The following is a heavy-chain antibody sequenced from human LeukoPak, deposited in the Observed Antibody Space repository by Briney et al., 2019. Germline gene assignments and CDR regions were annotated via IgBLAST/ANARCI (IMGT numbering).Heavy chain of an antibody. CDR3: ARDSHPSIVVAGEGIFDI. J-gene: IGHJ3*02. CDR1: GFTVSSNY. D-gene: IGHD2-21*01. Sequence: GGSLRLSCAASGFTVSSNYMSWVRQAPGRGLEWVSVIYSGGSTYYADSVKGRFTISRDNSKNTLYLQMNSLRAEDTAVYYCARDSHPSIVVAGEGIFDIWGQGTMVTVS. V-gene: IGHV3-66*01. CDR2: IYSGGST.